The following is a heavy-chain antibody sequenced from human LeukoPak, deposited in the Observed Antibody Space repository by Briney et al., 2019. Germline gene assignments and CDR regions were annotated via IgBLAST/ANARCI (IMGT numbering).Heavy chain of an antibody. CDR1: GGTFSSYT. CDR3: ASPFGGASSIAARWVFDY. Sequence: SVKVSCKASGGTFSSYTISWVRQAPGQGLEWMGRIIPILGIANYAQKFQGRVTITADKSTSTAHMELSSLRSEDTAVYYGASPFGGASSIAARWVFDYWGQGTLVTVSS. V-gene: IGHV1-69*02. D-gene: IGHD6-6*01. J-gene: IGHJ4*02. CDR2: IIPILGIA.